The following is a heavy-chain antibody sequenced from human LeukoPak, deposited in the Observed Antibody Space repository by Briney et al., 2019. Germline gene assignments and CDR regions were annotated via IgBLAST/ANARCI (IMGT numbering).Heavy chain of an antibody. CDR2: ISSSGSTI. Sequence: PGGSLRLSCAASGFTFSSYEMNWVRQAPGKGLEWVSYISSSGSTIYYADSVKGRFTISRDNAKNSLYLQMNSLRAEDTAVYYCASAGRADYDILTGYYTDCSGGSCYDYWGQGTLVTVSS. CDR3: ASAGRADYDILTGYYTDCSGGSCYDY. V-gene: IGHV3-48*03. CDR1: GFTFSSYE. D-gene: IGHD3-9*01. J-gene: IGHJ4*02.